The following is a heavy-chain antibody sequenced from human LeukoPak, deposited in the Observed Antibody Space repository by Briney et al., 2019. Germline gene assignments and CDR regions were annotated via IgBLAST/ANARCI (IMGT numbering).Heavy chain of an antibody. CDR3: ASKVVISIGWYTFDY. D-gene: IGHD6-19*01. Sequence: GGSLRLSFAASGFTFSNYVMSWVRQAPGKGLEWVSAISGSGGNTYYADSVKGRFTISRDNSKNTPYLQMNSLRAEDTAVYYCASKVVISIGWYTFDYWGQGTLVTVSS. J-gene: IGHJ4*02. CDR1: GFTFSNYV. V-gene: IGHV3-23*01. CDR2: ISGSGGNT.